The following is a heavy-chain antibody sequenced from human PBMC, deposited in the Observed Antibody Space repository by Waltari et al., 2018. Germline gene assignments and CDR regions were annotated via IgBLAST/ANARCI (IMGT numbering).Heavy chain of an antibody. CDR1: GGSFRGYY. CDR2: INHSGST. Sequence: QVQLQQWGAGLLKPSETLSLTCAVYGGSFRGYYWSWIRQPPGKGLEWLGEINHSGSTNYNPSLKSRVTISVDTSKNQFSLKLSSVTAADTAVYYCARDRGSGSYLARLDYWGQGTLVTVSS. D-gene: IGHD3-10*01. CDR3: ARDRGSGSYLARLDY. V-gene: IGHV4-34*01. J-gene: IGHJ4*02.